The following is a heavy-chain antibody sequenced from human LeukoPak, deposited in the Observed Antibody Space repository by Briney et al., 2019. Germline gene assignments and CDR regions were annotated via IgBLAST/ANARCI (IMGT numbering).Heavy chain of an antibody. CDR1: GGSISNYY. J-gene: IGHJ4*02. Sequence: PSETLSLTCTVSGGSISNYYWSWIRQPAGKGLEWIGRISTSGSTNYSPSLKSRLTMSVDTSSNQFSLKLTSVTAADTAVYYCAREISSGSSSRRFDYWGQGTLVTVSS. V-gene: IGHV4-4*07. CDR2: ISTSGST. D-gene: IGHD3-10*01. CDR3: AREISSGSSSRRFDY.